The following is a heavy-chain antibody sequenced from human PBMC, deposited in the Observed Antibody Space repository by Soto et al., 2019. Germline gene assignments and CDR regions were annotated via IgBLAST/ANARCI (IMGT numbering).Heavy chain of an antibody. V-gene: IGHV3-30*03. J-gene: IGHJ4*02. CDR1: GFTFSSYG. Sequence: GGSLRLSCAASGFTFSSYGMHWVRQAPGKGLEWVVVISYDGSNKYYADSVKGRFTISRDNSKNTLYLQMNSLRAEDTAVYYCARDSVAATVWGQGTLVTVSS. CDR2: ISYDGSNK. D-gene: IGHD2-15*01. CDR3: ARDSVAATV.